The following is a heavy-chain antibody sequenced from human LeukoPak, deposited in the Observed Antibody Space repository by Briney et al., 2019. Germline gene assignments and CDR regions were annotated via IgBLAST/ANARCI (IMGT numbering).Heavy chain of an antibody. CDR1: GFTFSSDA. V-gene: IGHV3-23*01. J-gene: IGHJ4*02. D-gene: IGHD3-3*01. CDR2: ISGSGGST. CDR3: AKSDFWSGYLHYFDY. Sequence: GGSLRLSCAASGFTFSSDAMSWVRQAPGKGLEWVSAISGSGGSTYYADSVKGRFTISRDNSKNTLYLQMNSLRAEDTAVYYCAKSDFWSGYLHYFDYWSQGTLVTVSS.